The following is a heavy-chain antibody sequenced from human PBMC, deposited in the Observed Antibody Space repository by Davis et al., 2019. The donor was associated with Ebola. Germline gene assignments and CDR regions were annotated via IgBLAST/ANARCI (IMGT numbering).Heavy chain of an antibody. CDR3: ARGGCRGGSCYTLDY. CDR2: ISGSGGST. D-gene: IGHD2-15*01. Sequence: GESLKISCAASGFTFSSYAMSWVRQAPGKGLEWVSAISGSGGSTYYADSVKGRFTISRDNSKNTLYLQMNSLRAEDTAVYYCARGGCRGGSCYTLDYWGQGTLVTVSS. V-gene: IGHV3-23*01. J-gene: IGHJ4*02. CDR1: GFTFSSYA.